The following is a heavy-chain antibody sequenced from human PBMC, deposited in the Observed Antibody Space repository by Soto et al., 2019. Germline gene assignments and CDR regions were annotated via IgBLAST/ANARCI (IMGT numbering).Heavy chain of an antibody. Sequence: GGSLRLSCAASGFTFSSYWMSWVRQAPGKGLEWVANIKQDGSEKYSVDSVKGRFTISRDNAKNSLYLQMNSLRAEDTAVYYCARFVGTLKTYYDFWSGYYNFDYWGQGTLVTVSS. J-gene: IGHJ4*02. D-gene: IGHD3-3*01. CDR3: ARFVGTLKTYYDFWSGYYNFDY. V-gene: IGHV3-7*01. CDR2: IKQDGSEK. CDR1: GFTFSSYW.